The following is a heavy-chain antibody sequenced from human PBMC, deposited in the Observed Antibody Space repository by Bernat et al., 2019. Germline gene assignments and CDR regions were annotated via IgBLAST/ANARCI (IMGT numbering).Heavy chain of an antibody. D-gene: IGHD1-26*01. CDR1: GFTFSSYG. CDR2: ISYDGSNK. V-gene: IGHV3-30*18. J-gene: IGHJ4*02. CDR3: AKAYSGGPAIDY. Sequence: QVQLVESGGGVVQPGRSLRLSCAASGFTFSSYGMHWVRQAPGKGLEWVAVISYDGSNKYYADSVKGRFTISRDNSKNTLYLQMNSLRAEDTAVYYCAKAYSGGPAIDYWGQGTLVTVSS.